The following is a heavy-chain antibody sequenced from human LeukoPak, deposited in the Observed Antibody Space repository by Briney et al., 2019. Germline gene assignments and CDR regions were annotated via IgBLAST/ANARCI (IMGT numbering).Heavy chain of an antibody. CDR1: GFTVSSNY. D-gene: IGHD4-17*01. V-gene: IGHV3-53*01. J-gene: IGHJ3*02. Sequence: EPGGSLRLSCAASGFTVSSNYMSWVRQAPGKGLEWVSVIYSGGSTYYADSVKGRFTISRDNSKNTLYLQMNSLRAEDTAVYYCARAGLIYGPSAFDIWGQGTMVTVSS. CDR3: ARAGLIYGPSAFDI. CDR2: IYSGGST.